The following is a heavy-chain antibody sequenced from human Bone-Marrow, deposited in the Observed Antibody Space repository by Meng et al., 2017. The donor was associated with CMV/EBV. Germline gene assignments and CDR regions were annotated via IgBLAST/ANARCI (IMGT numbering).Heavy chain of an antibody. CDR3: ARVGGRRLGFFDY. Sequence: GGSLRLSCAASGFTFSSYSMNWVRQAPGKGLEWVSSISSSSSYIYYADSVKGRFTISRDNAKNSLHLQMNSLRAEDTAVYYCARVGGRRLGFFDYWGQGTLVTVSS. V-gene: IGHV3-21*01. J-gene: IGHJ4*02. D-gene: IGHD3-16*01. CDR2: ISSSSSYI. CDR1: GFTFSSYS.